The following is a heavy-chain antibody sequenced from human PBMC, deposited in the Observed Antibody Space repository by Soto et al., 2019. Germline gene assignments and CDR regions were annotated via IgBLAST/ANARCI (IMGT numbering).Heavy chain of an antibody. J-gene: IGHJ4*02. CDR2: ISSSSSYI. D-gene: IGHD2-15*01. Sequence: EVQLVESGGGLVKPGGSLRLSCAASGFTFSSYSMNWVRQAPGKGLEWVSSISSSSSYIDYADSVKGRFTISRDNAKNSLYLQLSSLSAEDTAGYYCAREDIVVVVAARTLDYWGEGTLVAFSS. V-gene: IGHV3-21*01. CDR1: GFTFSSYS. CDR3: AREDIVVVVAARTLDY.